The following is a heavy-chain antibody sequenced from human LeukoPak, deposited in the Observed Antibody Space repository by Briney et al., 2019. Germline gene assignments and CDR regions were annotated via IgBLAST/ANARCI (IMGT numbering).Heavy chain of an antibody. D-gene: IGHD5-18*01. Sequence: GSLRLSCAASGFTCSDHYMDWVRQAPGKGLEWIGEINHSGSTNYNPSLKSRVTISVDTSKNQFSLKLSSVTAADTAVYYCASSERGYSYGYYYYYGMDVWGQGTTVTVSS. V-gene: IGHV4-34*01. J-gene: IGHJ6*02. CDR3: ASSERGYSYGYYYYYGMDV. CDR2: INHSGST. CDR1: GFTCSDHY.